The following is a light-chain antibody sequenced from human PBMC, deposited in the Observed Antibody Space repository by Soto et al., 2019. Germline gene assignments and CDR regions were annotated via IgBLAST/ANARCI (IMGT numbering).Light chain of an antibody. Sequence: EIVLTQSPATLSLSPGERATLSCRASQSVSSYLAWYQQKPGQAPRLLIYDASNSATGIPARFSGSGSGTDLTLTISSLEPEDFAVYYCQQRSNWPLLTFGRGTKVEIK. J-gene: IGKJ4*01. V-gene: IGKV3-11*01. CDR3: QQRSNWPLLT. CDR1: QSVSSY. CDR2: DAS.